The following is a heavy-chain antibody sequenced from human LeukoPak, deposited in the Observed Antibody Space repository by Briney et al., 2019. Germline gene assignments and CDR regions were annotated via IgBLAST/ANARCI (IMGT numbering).Heavy chain of an antibody. J-gene: IGHJ4*02. D-gene: IGHD3-10*01. Sequence: GGSLRLSCAASGFTFSGSAMHWVRQASGKGLEWVGRIRSKANSYATAYAASVKGRFTISRDDSKNTAYLQMNSLKTEDTAVYYCIPQTRVDFDYWGQGTLVTVSS. CDR3: IPQTRVDFDY. CDR1: GFTFSGSA. V-gene: IGHV3-73*01. CDR2: IRSKANSYAT.